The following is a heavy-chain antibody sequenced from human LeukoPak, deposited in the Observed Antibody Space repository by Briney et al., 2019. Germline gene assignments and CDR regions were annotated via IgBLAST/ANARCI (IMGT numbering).Heavy chain of an antibody. CDR1: GGTFSSYV. J-gene: IGHJ5*02. D-gene: IGHD7-27*01. V-gene: IGHV1-69*06. CDR2: IILIFGTA. CDR3: ARILGPDWFDP. Sequence: SVKVSCKASGGTFSSYVISWVRQAPGQGLEWMGGIILIFGTANYAQKFQGRVTITADKSTSTAYMELSSLRSEDTAVYYCARILGPDWFDPWGQGTLVTVSS.